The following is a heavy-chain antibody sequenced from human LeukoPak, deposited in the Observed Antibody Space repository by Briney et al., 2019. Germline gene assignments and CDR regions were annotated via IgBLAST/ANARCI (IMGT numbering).Heavy chain of an antibody. CDR1: GFTFSNYE. J-gene: IGHJ6*03. CDR3: ARPPDNDFRSGIMDV. Sequence: GGSLRLSCAASGFTFSNYEMNWVRQAPGKGLEWVSYISSSGSTKYYADSVKGRFTISRDNAKNSLYLQMNSLRAEDTAIYYCARPPDNDFRSGIMDVWGKGTTVTVSS. V-gene: IGHV3-48*03. D-gene: IGHD3-3*01. CDR2: ISSSGSTK.